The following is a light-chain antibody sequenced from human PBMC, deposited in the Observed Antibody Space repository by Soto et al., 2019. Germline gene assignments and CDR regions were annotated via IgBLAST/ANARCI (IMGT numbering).Light chain of an antibody. CDR2: GVS. V-gene: IGKV3-15*01. Sequence: EIVLTQSPATLSLSPGIRATLSCRASQNISNYLIWYQQKPGRAPRLLIYGVSTRATGIPARLSGSGSETEFTLTISSLQSEDFAVYYCQQYNNWPPYTFGQGTKVDIK. CDR3: QQYNNWPPYT. J-gene: IGKJ2*01. CDR1: QNISNY.